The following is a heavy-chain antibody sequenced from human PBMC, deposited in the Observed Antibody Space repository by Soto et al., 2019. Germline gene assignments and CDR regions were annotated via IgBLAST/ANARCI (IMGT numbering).Heavy chain of an antibody. Sequence: QVQLVESGGGVVQPGRSLRLSCAASGFTFSYHALNWVRQAPGKGLEWVAVISYDGSNKYIAESVKGRFAIARDNSKNTVSRQMNSLRTEETAMYFCARGTTTSAFSAMDVWGQGTTVTVSS. J-gene: IGHJ6*02. CDR2: ISYDGSNK. CDR1: GFTFSYHA. V-gene: IGHV3-30*09. D-gene: IGHD1-1*01. CDR3: ARGTTTSAFSAMDV.